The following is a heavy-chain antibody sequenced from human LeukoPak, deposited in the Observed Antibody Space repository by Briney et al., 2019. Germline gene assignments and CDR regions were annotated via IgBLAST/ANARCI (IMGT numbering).Heavy chain of an antibody. J-gene: IGHJ1*01. D-gene: IGHD6-19*01. CDR3: TSPQADSGATYFRH. CDR2: IRSKVSSYAT. Sequence: GGSLKLSCGASGFTFSGSTMHWVRQASGKGLEWIGRIRSKVSSYATAYAASVKGRFTISRDDAKNTAYLQMDSLKTEDTAVYYCTSPQADSGATYFRHWGQGTLVTVSS. CDR1: GFTFSGST. V-gene: IGHV3-73*01.